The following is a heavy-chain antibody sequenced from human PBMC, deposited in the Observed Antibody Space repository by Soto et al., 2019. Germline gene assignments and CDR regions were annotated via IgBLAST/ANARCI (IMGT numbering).Heavy chain of an antibody. J-gene: IGHJ4*02. CDR1: GGSISSSSYY. D-gene: IGHD6-13*01. CDR2: IYYSGST. Sequence: SETLSLTCTVSGGSISSSSYYWGWIRQPPGKGLEWIGSIYYSGSTYYNPSLKSRVTISVDTSKNQFSLKLSSVTAADTAVYYCARDSSSWYGSSFVGFGYWGQGTLVTVSS. V-gene: IGHV4-39*01. CDR3: ARDSSSWYGSSFVGFGY.